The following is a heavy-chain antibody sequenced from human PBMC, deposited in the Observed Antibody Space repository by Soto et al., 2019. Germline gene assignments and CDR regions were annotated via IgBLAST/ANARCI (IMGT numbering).Heavy chain of an antibody. D-gene: IGHD3-10*01. CDR3: ARGSYGSGVDRYFAY. Sequence: ASVKVSCKASGYTFTGYYMHWVRQAPGQGLEWMGWINPNSGGTNYAQKFQGWVTMTRDTSISTAYMELSRLRSDDTAVYYCARGSYGSGVDRYFAYWGQGTLVTVSS. CDR1: GYTFTGYY. J-gene: IGHJ4*02. V-gene: IGHV1-2*04. CDR2: INPNSGGT.